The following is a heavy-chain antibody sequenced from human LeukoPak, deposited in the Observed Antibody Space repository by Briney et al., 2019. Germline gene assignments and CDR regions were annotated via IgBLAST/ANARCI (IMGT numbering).Heavy chain of an antibody. Sequence: SETLSLTCAVYGRSFSGYYWSWIRQPPGKGLEWIGEINHSGSTNYNPSLKSRVTISVDTSKNQFSLKLSSVTAADTAVYYCARTRIVGASPFQHWGQGTLVTVSS. CDR3: ARTRIVGASPFQH. CDR1: GRSFSGYY. J-gene: IGHJ1*01. V-gene: IGHV4-34*01. D-gene: IGHD1-26*01. CDR2: INHSGST.